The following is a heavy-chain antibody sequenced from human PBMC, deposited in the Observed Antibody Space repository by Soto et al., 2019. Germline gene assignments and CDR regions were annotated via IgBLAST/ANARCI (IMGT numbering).Heavy chain of an antibody. CDR3: ATEPTYYYDSSGYYPLDY. Sequence: ASVKVSCKASGYTFTSYAMHWVRQAPGQRLEWMGWINAGNGNTKYSQKFQGRVTITRDTSASTAYMELSSLGSEDTAVYYCATEPTYYYDSSGYYPLDYWGQGTLVTVSS. J-gene: IGHJ4*02. CDR1: GYTFTSYA. V-gene: IGHV1-3*01. D-gene: IGHD3-22*01. CDR2: INAGNGNT.